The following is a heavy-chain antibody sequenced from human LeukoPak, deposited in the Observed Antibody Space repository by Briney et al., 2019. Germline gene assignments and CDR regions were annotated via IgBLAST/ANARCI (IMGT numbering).Heavy chain of an antibody. D-gene: IGHD6-25*01. CDR1: GGSISRSSYF. CDR3: ARSAIDAFDI. V-gene: IGHV4-39*01. J-gene: IGHJ3*02. CDR2: IYYSGST. Sequence: PSETLSLTCIVSGGSISRSSYFWAWIRQPPGKGLEWIGNIYYSGSTYYNPSLKSRVTISVDTSKNQFSLKLSSVTAADTAVYYCARSAIDAFDIWGQGTMVTVSS.